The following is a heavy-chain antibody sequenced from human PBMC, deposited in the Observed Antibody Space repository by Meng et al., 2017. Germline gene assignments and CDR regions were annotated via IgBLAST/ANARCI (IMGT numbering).Heavy chain of an antibody. CDR3: ARDRGCVVGATCLDY. V-gene: IGHV4-39*07. Sequence: QLRLHESGPGLVKPCDTLSLTFTVSGASISRSSYYWGWNRQPPGKGLEWIGSIYYSGSTYYNPSLKSRVTISVDTSKNQFSLKLSSVTAADTAVYYCARDRGCVVGATCLDYWGQGTLVTVSS. CDR1: GASISRSSYY. CDR2: IYYSGST. D-gene: IGHD1-26*01. J-gene: IGHJ4*02.